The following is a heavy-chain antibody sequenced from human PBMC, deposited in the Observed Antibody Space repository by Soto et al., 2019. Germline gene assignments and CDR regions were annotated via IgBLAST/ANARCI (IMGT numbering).Heavy chain of an antibody. CDR2: IYYSGST. Sequence: PSETLSLTCTVSGGSISSYYWSWIRQPPGKGLEWIGYIYYSGSTNYNPSLKSRVTISVDTSKNQFSLKLSSVTAADTAVYYCAGTYYDILTGYYRPFDYWGQGTLVTVSS. D-gene: IGHD3-9*01. V-gene: IGHV4-59*01. CDR1: GGSISSYY. CDR3: AGTYYDILTGYYRPFDY. J-gene: IGHJ4*02.